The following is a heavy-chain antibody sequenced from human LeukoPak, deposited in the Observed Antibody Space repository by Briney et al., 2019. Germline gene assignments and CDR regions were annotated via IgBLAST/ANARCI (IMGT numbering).Heavy chain of an antibody. CDR2: ISSDGTNA. Sequence: GGSLRLSCAASGFTFSTYWMHWVRQVPGKGLVWVSRISSDGTNANYADSVKGRFTISRDNAKNSLYLQMDGLRAEDTAVYYCARGRYGAGSYYVYWGQGTLVTVSS. D-gene: IGHD3-10*01. CDR3: ARGRYGAGSYYVY. CDR1: GFTFSTYW. V-gene: IGHV3-74*01. J-gene: IGHJ4*02.